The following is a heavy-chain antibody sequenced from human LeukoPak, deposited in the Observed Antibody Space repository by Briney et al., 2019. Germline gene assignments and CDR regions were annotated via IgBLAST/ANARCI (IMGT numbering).Heavy chain of an antibody. V-gene: IGHV1-46*01. CDR1: GYSFTSYF. Sequence: ASVKVSCKASGYSFTSYFMHWVRQAPGQGLEWMGIINPSGGSTSYAQKFQGRVTMTRDTSTSTVYMELSSLRSEDTAVYYCASGGGYHDAFDIWGQGTMVTVSS. D-gene: IGHD5-18*01. CDR2: INPSGGST. CDR3: ASGGGYHDAFDI. J-gene: IGHJ3*02.